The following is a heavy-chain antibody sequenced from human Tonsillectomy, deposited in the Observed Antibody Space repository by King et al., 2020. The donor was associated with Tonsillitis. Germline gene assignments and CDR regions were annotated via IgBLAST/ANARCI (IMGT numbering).Heavy chain of an antibody. Sequence: QLVQSGAEVKKPGESLKISCKGFGYSFSSNWIGWVRQMPGKGLESMGIIYPGDSDTRYSPSFQGQVTISADKSISTAYLQWSRLKASDTAMYYCARLIPGGSNSPCPTYVDSWGQGALVTVSS. CDR3: ARLIPGGSNSPCPTYVDS. CDR2: IYPGDSDT. V-gene: IGHV5-51*01. D-gene: IGHD2-15*01. CDR1: GYSFSSNW. J-gene: IGHJ5*01.